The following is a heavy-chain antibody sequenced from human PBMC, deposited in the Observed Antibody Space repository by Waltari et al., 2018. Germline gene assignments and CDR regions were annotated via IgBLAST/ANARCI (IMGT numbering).Heavy chain of an antibody. D-gene: IGHD2-2*01. CDR2: ISDDGSRL. CDR1: GFTFGSSW. Sequence: EVKLVESGGGLVQLGESLSLPCAASGFTFGSSWMHWARQVSGEGVVWVSSISDDGSRLAYADSVKSRLTISRDNAKITLYLQMNRLTGDYTSVYDFVSGFSTSPSSYWGQGALVTVSS. V-gene: IGHV3-74*01. CDR3: VSGFSTSPSSY. J-gene: IGHJ4*02.